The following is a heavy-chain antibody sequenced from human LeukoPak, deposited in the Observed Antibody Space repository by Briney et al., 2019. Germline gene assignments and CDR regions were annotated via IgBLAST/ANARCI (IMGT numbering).Heavy chain of an antibody. J-gene: IGHJ4*02. CDR3: ARGWGPSFLTSIDY. D-gene: IGHD3-16*01. CDR2: VSPEGDKT. CDR1: GFSLASFW. V-gene: IGHV3-30*02. Sequence: GGSLRLSCTASGFSLASFWIHWVRQVPGEGLEWVSRVSPEGDKTYADSVKGRFTISRDNTKNTLYLQMNSLRPDDTALYYCARGWGPSFLTSIDYWGQGTLVSVSS.